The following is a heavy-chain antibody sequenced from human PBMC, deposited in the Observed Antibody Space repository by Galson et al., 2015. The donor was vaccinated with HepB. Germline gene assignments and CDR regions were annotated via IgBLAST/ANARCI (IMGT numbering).Heavy chain of an antibody. CDR1: GYSFTSYW. CDR2: MYPGDSDT. V-gene: IGHV5-51*03. J-gene: IGHJ5*02. Sequence: QSGAEVKKPGESLKISCKGSGYSFTSYWIGWVRQMPGKGLVWMGIMYPGDSDTRYSPSFQGQVTISADKSISTASLQWSSLKASDTAMYYCARRNVDTAMDRAFDPWGQGTLVTVSS. CDR3: ARRNVDTAMDRAFDP. D-gene: IGHD5-18*01.